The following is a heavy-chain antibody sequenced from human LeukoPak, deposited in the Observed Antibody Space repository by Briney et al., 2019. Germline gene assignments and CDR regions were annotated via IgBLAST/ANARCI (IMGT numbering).Heavy chain of an antibody. CDR3: ARDSMPEDY. CDR1: GFTFSGYW. CDR2: IKQDGSEK. V-gene: IGHV3-7*01. Sequence: GGSLRLSCAASGFTFSGYWMSWVRQAPGKGLEWVANIKQDGSEKYYVDSVKGRFTISRDNAKNSLYLQMNSLRAEDTAVYYCARDSMPEDYWGQGTLVTVSS. J-gene: IGHJ4*02. D-gene: IGHD2-2*01.